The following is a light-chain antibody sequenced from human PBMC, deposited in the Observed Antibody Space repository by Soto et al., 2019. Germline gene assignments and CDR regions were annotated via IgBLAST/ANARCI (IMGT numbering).Light chain of an antibody. V-gene: IGKV3-20*01. CDR1: QTISSTY. CDR3: QQDWT. CDR2: GAS. Sequence: ESVLTQSPGTLSLSPGERATLSCRASQTISSTYLAWYQQRPGQAPRLLIYGASNRATGIPDRFSGSGSGTDFTLTISRLGPEDFAVYHCQQDWTFGQGTKVEIK. J-gene: IGKJ1*01.